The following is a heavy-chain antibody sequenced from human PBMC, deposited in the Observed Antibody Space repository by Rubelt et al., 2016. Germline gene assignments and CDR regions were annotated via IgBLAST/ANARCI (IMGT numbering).Heavy chain of an antibody. CDR1: VGRSVVIT. D-gene: IGHD3-10*01. CDR2: FIDGGST. CDR3: SRRNGEPIDY. V-gene: IGHV4-34*12. Sequence: QVQLQQWGAGLLRSSETLSTVGRSVVITGVGSASPPGKGLEWIGEFIDGGSTNYNPSLKSRVIISADTSKNQFSLKVNSVTAADTAVYYCSRRNGEPIDYWGQGTLVTVSS. J-gene: IGHJ4*02.